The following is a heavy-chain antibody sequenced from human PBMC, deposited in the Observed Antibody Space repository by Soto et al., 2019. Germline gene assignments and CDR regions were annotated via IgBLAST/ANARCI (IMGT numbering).Heavy chain of an antibody. CDR2: ISSSGSTI. V-gene: IGHV3-48*03. CDR1: GFTFSSYE. CDR3: ATGSWGGYYYYGMDV. Sequence: PGGSLRLSCAASGFTFSSYEMNWVRQAPGKGLEWVSYISSSGSTIYYADSVKCRFTISRDNAKNSLYLQMNSLRAEDTAVYYCATGSWGGYYYYGMDVWGQGTTVTVSS. J-gene: IGHJ6*02. D-gene: IGHD3-16*01.